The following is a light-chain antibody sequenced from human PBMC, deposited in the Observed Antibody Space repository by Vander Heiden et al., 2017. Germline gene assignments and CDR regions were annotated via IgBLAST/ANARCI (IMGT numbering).Light chain of an antibody. CDR1: SSDVGGYKY. CDR2: EVT. Sequence: QSALTQPPSASGSPGQSVTVSCTGTSSDVGGYKYVSWYQQHPGKPPKLMIYEVTKRPSGVPDRFSGSKSGNTASLTVSGLQAEDEADYYCISYAGSNNLVFGGGTKLTVL. V-gene: IGLV2-8*01. CDR3: ISYAGSNNLV. J-gene: IGLJ2*01.